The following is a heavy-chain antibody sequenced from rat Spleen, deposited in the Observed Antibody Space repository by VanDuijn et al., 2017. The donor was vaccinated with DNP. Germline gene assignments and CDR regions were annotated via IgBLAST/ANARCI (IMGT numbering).Heavy chain of an antibody. CDR1: GFTFSDYN. D-gene: IGHD1-3*01. CDR2: VIYDGSRT. J-gene: IGHJ3*01. CDR3: ARHDYGSYWFAY. V-gene: IGHV5S10*01. Sequence: EVQLVESGGGLVQPGRSLKLSCTASGFTFSDYNIAWLRQAPKKGPEWVATVIYDGSRTSYRDSVKGRFIISRDNTKSLLFLQMDSLRSEDTATYYCARHDYGSYWFAYWGQGTLVTVSS.